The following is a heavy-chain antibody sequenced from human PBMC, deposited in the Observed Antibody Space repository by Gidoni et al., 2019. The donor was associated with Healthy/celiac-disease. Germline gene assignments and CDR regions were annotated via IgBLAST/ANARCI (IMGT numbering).Heavy chain of an antibody. J-gene: IGHJ6*02. CDR3: AKDGIAAAGTLYGMDV. Sequence: EVQLLESGGGLVQPGGSLRLSCAASGFSFSSYAMSCVRQDPGKGLEWVSAISGSGGSTNDADSVKGRFTITRDNSKNTLYLQMNSLRAEDTAVYYCAKDGIAAAGTLYGMDVWGQGTTVTVSS. CDR1: GFSFSSYA. D-gene: IGHD6-13*01. CDR2: ISGSGGST. V-gene: IGHV3-23*01.